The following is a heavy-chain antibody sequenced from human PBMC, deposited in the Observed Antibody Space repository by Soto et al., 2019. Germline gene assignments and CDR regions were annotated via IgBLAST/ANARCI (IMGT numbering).Heavy chain of an antibody. CDR3: AVDSTSSYYLES. CDR1: GHSVSINSAA. J-gene: IGHJ4*02. Sequence: SQTLSLTRVISGHSVSINSAAWTWIRQSPSRGLEWLGRTYSRSEWYHDYAVSVKGRITINPDTSENQFSLQLNSVTPEDTAVYYCAVDSTSSYYLESWGQGTMVTASS. D-gene: IGHD3-22*01. V-gene: IGHV6-1*01. CDR2: TYSRSEWYH.